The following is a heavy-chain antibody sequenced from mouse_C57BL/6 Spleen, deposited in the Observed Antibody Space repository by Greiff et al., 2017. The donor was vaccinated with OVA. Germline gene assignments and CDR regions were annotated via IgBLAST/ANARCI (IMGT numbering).Heavy chain of an antibody. CDR3: TDYYYGSSPFDY. CDR2: IDPETGGT. CDR1: GYTFTDYE. Sequence: VQLKESGAELVRPGASVTLSCKASGYTFTDYEMHWVKQTPVHGLEWIGAIDPETGGTAYNQKFKGKAILTADKSSSTAYMELRSLTSEDSAVYYCTDYYYGSSPFDYWGQGTTLTVSS. V-gene: IGHV1-15*01. J-gene: IGHJ2*01. D-gene: IGHD1-1*01.